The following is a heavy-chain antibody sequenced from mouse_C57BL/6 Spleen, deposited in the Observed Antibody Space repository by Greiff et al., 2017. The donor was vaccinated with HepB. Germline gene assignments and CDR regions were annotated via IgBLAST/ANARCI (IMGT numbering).Heavy chain of an antibody. CDR2: ISNGGGST. CDR1: GFTFSDYY. D-gene: IGHD2-4*01. V-gene: IGHV5-12*01. Sequence: EVQLVESGGGLVQPGGSLKLSCAASGFTFSDYYMYWVRQTPEKRLEWVAYISNGGGSTYYPDTVKGRFTISRDNAKNTLYLQMSRLKSEDTAMYYCARSLYYDYDGGFDYWGQGTTLTVSS. CDR3: ARSLYYDYDGGFDY. J-gene: IGHJ2*01.